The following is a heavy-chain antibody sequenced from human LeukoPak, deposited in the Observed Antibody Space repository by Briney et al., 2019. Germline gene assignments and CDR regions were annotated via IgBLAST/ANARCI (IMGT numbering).Heavy chain of an antibody. CDR2: ISYDGSNK. CDR1: GFTFSSYG. V-gene: IGHV3-30*18. J-gene: IGHJ6*02. CDR3: AKEITYYYGSGYGYYYGMDV. Sequence: PGRSLRLSCAASGFTFSSYGMHWGRQAPGKGLEWVAVISYDGSNKYYADSVKGRFTISRDNSKNTLYLQMNSLRAEDTAVYYCAKEITYYYGSGYGYYYGMDVWGQGTTVTVSS. D-gene: IGHD3-10*01.